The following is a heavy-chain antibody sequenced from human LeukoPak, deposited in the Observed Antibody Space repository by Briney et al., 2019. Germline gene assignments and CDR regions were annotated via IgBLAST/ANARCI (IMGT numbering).Heavy chain of an antibody. CDR2: ISGSGEST. D-gene: IGHD6-19*01. CDR1: GFTFSTYV. V-gene: IGHV3-23*01. J-gene: IGHJ3*02. CDR3: AKGHGASDWYGSFDI. Sequence: GGSLRLSCLTSGFTFSTYVMSWVRQAPGKGLEWVSGISGSGESTNYADSVKGRFTISRDNSKNTLYLQMNDLRAEDTAVHYCAKGHGASDWYGSFDIWGQGTMVTVSS.